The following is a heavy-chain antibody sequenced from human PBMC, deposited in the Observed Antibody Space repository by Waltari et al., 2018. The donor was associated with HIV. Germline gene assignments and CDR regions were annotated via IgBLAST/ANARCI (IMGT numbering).Heavy chain of an antibody. Sequence: EVQLVESGGGLVQPGGSLRLSCAASGFTFSSHWTHWVRQVPGKGLVWVSRINSDGSSTTYADSVKGRFTISRDNAKSTLYLQMNSLRDEDTAVYYCARTFTVATISPLLHWGQGTLVTVSS. J-gene: IGHJ4*02. CDR3: ARTFTVATISPLLH. CDR2: INSDGSST. V-gene: IGHV3-74*01. D-gene: IGHD5-12*01. CDR1: GFTFSSHW.